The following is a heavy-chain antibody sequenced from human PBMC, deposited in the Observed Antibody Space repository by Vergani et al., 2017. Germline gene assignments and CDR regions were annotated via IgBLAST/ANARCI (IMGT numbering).Heavy chain of an antibody. CDR2: TWYDGNNK. CDR1: GFTFNQYG. Sequence: QVQLVESGGGVVQPGRSLRLSCAASGFTFNQYGMHWVRQAPGKGLEWVAVTWYDGNNKQYADSVKGRFTISRDNSKSTMYLQMNSLRDEDTAVYFCARHSTVEWLVKLGWIDPWGQGILVTVSS. D-gene: IGHD6-19*01. J-gene: IGHJ5*02. CDR3: ARHSTVEWLVKLGWIDP. V-gene: IGHV3-33*01.